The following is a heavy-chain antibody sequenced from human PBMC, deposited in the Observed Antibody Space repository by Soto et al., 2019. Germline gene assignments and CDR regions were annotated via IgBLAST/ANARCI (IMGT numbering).Heavy chain of an antibody. J-gene: IGHJ3*02. V-gene: IGHV3-7*03. CDR2: IKQDGSEK. CDR1: GFTFSSYW. CDR3: ARTTVTGVDAFDI. D-gene: IGHD4-4*01. Sequence: GGSLRLSCAASGFTFSSYWMSWVRQAPGKGLEWVANIKQDGSEKYYVDSVKGRFTISRDNAKNSLYLQMNSLRAEDTAVDYCARTTVTGVDAFDIRGQGTMVTVSS.